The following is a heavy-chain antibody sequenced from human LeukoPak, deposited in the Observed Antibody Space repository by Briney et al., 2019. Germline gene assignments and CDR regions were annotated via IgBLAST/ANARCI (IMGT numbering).Heavy chain of an antibody. Sequence: WVRQPPGKGLEWIGSIYYSGSTYYNPSLKSRVTISVDTSKNQFSLKLSSVTAADTAVYYCARRDSSGVVPRWDYWGQGTLVTVSS. CDR3: ARRDSSGVVPRWDY. D-gene: IGHD6-25*01. CDR2: IYYSGST. J-gene: IGHJ4*02. V-gene: IGHV4-39*01.